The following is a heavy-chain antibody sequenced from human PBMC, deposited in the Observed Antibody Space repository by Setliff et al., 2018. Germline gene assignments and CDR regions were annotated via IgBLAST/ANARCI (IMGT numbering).Heavy chain of an antibody. V-gene: IGHV4-34*01. J-gene: IGHJ4*02. CDR2: INHSGST. D-gene: IGHD3-3*01. CDR1: GGSFTNYY. Sequence: SETLSLTCTVYGGSFTNYYWGWIRQSPGKGLEWIGEINHSGSTNYNPSLKSRLTISVDASTNQFSLKLYSVTAADTAVYYCRYWSGYYNNEYWGQGTLVTVSS. CDR3: RYWSGYYNNEY.